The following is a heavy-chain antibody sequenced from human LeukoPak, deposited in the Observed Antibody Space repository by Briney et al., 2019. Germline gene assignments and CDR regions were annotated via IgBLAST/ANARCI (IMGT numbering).Heavy chain of an antibody. Sequence: SETLSLTCTVSGGSISSYYWSWIRQPPGKGLEWIGYIYYSGSTYYNPSLKSRVTISVDTSKNQFSLKLSSVTAADTAVYYCARGRGDSSGYYYRNYYYYYMDVWGKGTTVTVSS. V-gene: IGHV4-59*08. CDR1: GGSISSYY. J-gene: IGHJ6*03. CDR2: IYYSGST. CDR3: ARGRGDSSGYYYRNYYYYYMDV. D-gene: IGHD3-22*01.